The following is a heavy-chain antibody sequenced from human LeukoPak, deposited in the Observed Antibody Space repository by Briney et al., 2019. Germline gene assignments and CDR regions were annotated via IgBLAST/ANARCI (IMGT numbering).Heavy chain of an antibody. V-gene: IGHV1-8*01. Sequence: RASVKVSCKASGYTFTSYDINWVRQATGQGLEWMGWMNPNSGNTGYAQKFKGRVTMTRNTSISTAYMELSSLRSEDTAVYYCARGGDSRINWFDPWGQGTLVTVSS. CDR2: MNPNSGNT. CDR3: ARGGDSRINWFDP. CDR1: GYTFTSYD. J-gene: IGHJ5*02. D-gene: IGHD3-10*01.